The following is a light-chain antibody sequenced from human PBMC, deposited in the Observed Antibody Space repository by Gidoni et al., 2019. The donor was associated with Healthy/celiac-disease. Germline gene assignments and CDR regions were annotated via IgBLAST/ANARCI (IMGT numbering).Light chain of an antibody. Sequence: TVTLTCGLSSGSVSTSYYPSWYHQTPGQAPRTLIYSTNTRSSGVPDRFSGSILGNKAALTITGAQADDESDYYCVLYMGSGTWVFGGGTKLTVL. V-gene: IGLV8-61*01. CDR2: STN. J-gene: IGLJ3*02. CDR3: VLYMGSGTWV. CDR1: SGSVSTSYY.